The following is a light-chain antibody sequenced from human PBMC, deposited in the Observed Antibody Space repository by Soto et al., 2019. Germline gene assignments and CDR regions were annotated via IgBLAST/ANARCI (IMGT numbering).Light chain of an antibody. CDR1: SSNIGSNT. V-gene: IGLV1-44*01. CDR3: AAWDDSLNGSYV. CDR2: SNN. Sequence: QSVLTQPPSASGTPGQRVTISCSGSSSNIGSNTVNWYQQLPGTAPKLLIYSNNQRPSGVPDRLSGSKSGTSASLAISGLQSEDEADYYCAAWDDSLNGSYVFGTGTKVTV. J-gene: IGLJ1*01.